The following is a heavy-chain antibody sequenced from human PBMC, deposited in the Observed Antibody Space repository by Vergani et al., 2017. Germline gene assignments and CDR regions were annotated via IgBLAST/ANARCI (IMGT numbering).Heavy chain of an antibody. J-gene: IGHJ4*02. CDR3: AKDRANSGAYPIDF. D-gene: IGHD1-26*01. CDR1: GYTFTGYF. CDR2: INPNRGVT. V-gene: IGHV1-2*02. Sequence: QVQLVQSGAEVKKPGSSMKVSCKASGYTFTGYFIHWVRQAPGQGLEWMGWINPNRGVTNYGQKFHGRVTMTSDTSTNTVYMELSRLKSDDTALYYCAKDRANSGAYPIDFWGPGTLVTVSS.